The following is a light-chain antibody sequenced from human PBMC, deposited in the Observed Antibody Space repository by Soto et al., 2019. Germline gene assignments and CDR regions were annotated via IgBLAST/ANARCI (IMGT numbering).Light chain of an antibody. CDR3: HQTYIAPWA. V-gene: IGKV1-39*01. Sequence: DIQITQSPSSLSASVGDRFTITCRSSQSIINFLNWYQQKPGKAPNLLIFAASTLQSGVPSRFSGSGSGTDFTLTITSLQPEDSATYYCHQTYIAPWAFGQGTKVDIK. J-gene: IGKJ1*01. CDR1: QSIINF. CDR2: AAS.